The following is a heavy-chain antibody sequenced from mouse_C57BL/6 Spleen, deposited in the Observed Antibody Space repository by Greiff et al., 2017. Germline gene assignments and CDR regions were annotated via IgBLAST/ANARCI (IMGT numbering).Heavy chain of an antibody. CDR1: GYTFTSYG. CDR3: ARGGAY. Sequence: QVQLQQSGAELARPGASVKLSCKASGYTFTSYGISWVKQRPGQGLEWIGEIYPRSGNTYYNEKFKGKATLTADKSSSTAYMELRSLTSEDSAVYFCARGGAYWGQGTLVTVSA. CDR2: IYPRSGNT. V-gene: IGHV1-81*01. J-gene: IGHJ3*01.